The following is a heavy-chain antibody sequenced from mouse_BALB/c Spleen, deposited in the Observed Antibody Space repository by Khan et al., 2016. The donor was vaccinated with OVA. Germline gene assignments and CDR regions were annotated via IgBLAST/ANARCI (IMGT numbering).Heavy chain of an antibody. D-gene: IGHD2-12*01. CDR2: IWSGGST. Sequence: QVQLKQLGPGLVQPSQSLSITCTASGFSLTTYGIHWFRQSPGKGLEWLGVIWSGGSTDYNVHFISSRNITKATSKSQVFFRMNRLQADDSAIYYCARKSDRYDFTYWGQGTLVTVSA. CDR1: GFSLTTYG. V-gene: IGHV2-2*01. CDR3: ARKSDRYDFTY. J-gene: IGHJ3*01.